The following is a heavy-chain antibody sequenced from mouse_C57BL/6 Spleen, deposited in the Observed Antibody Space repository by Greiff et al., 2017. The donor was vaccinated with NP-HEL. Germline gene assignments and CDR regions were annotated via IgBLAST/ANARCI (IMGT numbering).Heavy chain of an antibody. V-gene: IGHV1-50*01. CDR3: ARVLYGSSYLVFAY. J-gene: IGHJ3*01. CDR2: IDPSDSYT. D-gene: IGHD1-1*01. Sequence: VQLQQSGAELVKPGASVKLSCKASGYTFTSYWMQWVKQRPGQGLEWIGEIDPSDSYTNYNQKFKGKATLTVDTSSSTAYMQLSSLTSEDSAVYYCARVLYGSSYLVFAYWGQGTLVTVSA. CDR1: GYTFTSYW.